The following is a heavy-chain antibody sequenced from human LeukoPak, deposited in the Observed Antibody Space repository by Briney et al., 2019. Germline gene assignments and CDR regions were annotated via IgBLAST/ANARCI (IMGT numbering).Heavy chain of an antibody. CDR3: ASGSSSYYYYHYGMDV. CDR1: GGSFSGYY. V-gene: IGHV4-34*01. Sequence: PSETLSLTCAVYGGSFSGYYWSWIRQPPGKGLEWIGEINHSGNTNYNPSLKSRVTISVDTSKNQFSLKLSSVTAADTAVYYCASGSSSYYYYHYGMDVWGQGTTVTVSS. CDR2: INHSGNT. J-gene: IGHJ6*02. D-gene: IGHD6-13*01.